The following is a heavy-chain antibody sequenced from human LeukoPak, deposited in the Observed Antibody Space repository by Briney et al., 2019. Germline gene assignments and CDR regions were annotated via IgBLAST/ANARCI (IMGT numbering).Heavy chain of an antibody. Sequence: ASETLSLTCAVSGGSISSSNWWSWVRQPPGKGLEWIGEIYHSGSTNYNPSLKSRVTISVDKSKNQFSLKLSSVAAADTAVYYCARDFYYDSRGYFDYWGQGTLVTVSS. CDR3: ARDFYYDSRGYFDY. V-gene: IGHV4-4*02. CDR1: GGSISSSNW. J-gene: IGHJ4*02. CDR2: IYHSGST. D-gene: IGHD3-22*01.